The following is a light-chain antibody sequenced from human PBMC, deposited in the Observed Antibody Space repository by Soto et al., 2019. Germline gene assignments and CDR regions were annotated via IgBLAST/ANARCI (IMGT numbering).Light chain of an antibody. Sequence: QSALTQPASVSGSPGQSITISCTGTSSDVGAYTYVAWYQQYPGQAPKILVHDVINRPSGASNRFSGSKSGNTASLTISGLQAEDEADYYSCSYTISSTVVFGGGTKVTVL. CDR3: CSYTISSTVV. CDR2: DVI. CDR1: SSDVGAYTY. J-gene: IGLJ2*01. V-gene: IGLV2-14*01.